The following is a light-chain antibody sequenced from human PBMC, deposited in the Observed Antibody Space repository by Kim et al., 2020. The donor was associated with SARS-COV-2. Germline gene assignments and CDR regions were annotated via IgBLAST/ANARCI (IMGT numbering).Light chain of an antibody. CDR3: SSYTSSGTLGVV. Sequence: QSALTQPASVSGSPGQSITISCTGTSSDVGGYNYVSWYQQHPGKAPKLMIYDVSNRPSGVSNRFSGSKSGNTASLTISGLQAEDEADYYCSSYTSSGTLGVVFGGGTQLTVL. J-gene: IGLJ2*01. V-gene: IGLV2-14*03. CDR1: SSDVGGYNY. CDR2: DVS.